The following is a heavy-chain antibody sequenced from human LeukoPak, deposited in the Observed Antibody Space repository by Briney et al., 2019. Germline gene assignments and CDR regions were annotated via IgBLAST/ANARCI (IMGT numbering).Heavy chain of an antibody. Sequence: GGSLRLSCAASGFTFSDFPMIWVRQAPGKGLEWVSSISSSSSYIYYADSVKGRFTISRDNAKNSLYLQMNSLRAEDTAVYYCVGGGYSSPSGAFDIWGQGTMVTVSS. D-gene: IGHD6-6*01. CDR2: ISSSSSYI. CDR1: GFTFSDFP. CDR3: VGGGYSSPSGAFDI. J-gene: IGHJ3*02. V-gene: IGHV3-21*01.